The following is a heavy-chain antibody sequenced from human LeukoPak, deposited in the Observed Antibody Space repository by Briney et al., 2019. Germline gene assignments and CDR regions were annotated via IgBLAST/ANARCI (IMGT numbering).Heavy chain of an antibody. Sequence: GESLKISCEASGYSFTNYWIGWVRQMPGKGLEWMGIIYPGDSDTRYSPSFQGQVTISADKSISTAYLQWSSLKASDTAMYYCARQEACSGGSCLYYFDYWGQGTLVTVSS. CDR2: IYPGDSDT. J-gene: IGHJ4*02. V-gene: IGHV5-51*01. CDR1: GYSFTNYW. D-gene: IGHD2-15*01. CDR3: ARQEACSGGSCLYYFDY.